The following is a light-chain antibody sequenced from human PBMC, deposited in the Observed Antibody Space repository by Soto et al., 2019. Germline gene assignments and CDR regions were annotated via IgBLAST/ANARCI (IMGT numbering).Light chain of an antibody. V-gene: IGLV2-11*01. J-gene: IGLJ2*01. CDR1: SSDVGGYNY. Sequence: QSALTQPRSVSGSPGQSVTISCTGTSSDVGGYNYVSWYQQHPGKAPKLIIYDVSKRPSGVPDRFSGSKSGNTASLTISGLQAEDEADYNCCSYAGSYTFVFGGGTKLTVL. CDR2: DVS. CDR3: CSYAGSYTFV.